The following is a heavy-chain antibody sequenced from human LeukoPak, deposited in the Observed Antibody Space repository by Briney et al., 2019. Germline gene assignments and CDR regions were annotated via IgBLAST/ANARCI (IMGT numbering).Heavy chain of an antibody. CDR3: ARHAAVAYFDILTGEYY. J-gene: IGHJ4*02. CDR2: IYYSGST. CDR1: GGSISSYY. Sequence: SETLSLTCTVSGGSISSYYWGWIRQPPGKGLEWIGSIYYSGSTYYNPSLKSRVTIFVDTSKNQFSLKLSSMSAADTAVYYCARHAAVAYFDILTGEYYWGEGALVTVSS. V-gene: IGHV4-39*01. D-gene: IGHD3-9*01.